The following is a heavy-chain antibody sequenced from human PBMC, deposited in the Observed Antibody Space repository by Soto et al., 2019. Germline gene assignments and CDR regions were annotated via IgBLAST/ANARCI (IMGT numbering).Heavy chain of an antibody. V-gene: IGHV4-4*02. CDR1: GGSISSNNW. D-gene: IGHD3-3*01. CDR3: ARTGPAFGVLIIPTDY. CDR2: IYHSGST. J-gene: IGHJ4*02. Sequence: PSETLSLTCAVSGGSISSNNWWSWVRQPPGKGLEWIGQIYHSGSTNYNPSLKSRVTISVDKSKNQFSLKLSSVTAADTAVYYCARTGPAFGVLIIPTDYWGQGTLVTVSS.